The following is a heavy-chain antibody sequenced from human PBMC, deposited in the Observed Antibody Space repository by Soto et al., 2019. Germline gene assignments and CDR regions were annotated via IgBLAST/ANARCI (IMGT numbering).Heavy chain of an antibody. Sequence: SVKVSCKASGGTFSSYAISCVRQAPGQGLEWMGGIIPIFGTANYAQKFQGRVTITTDESTSTAYMELSSLRSEDTAVYYCARTNWNYSYGMDVWGQGTTVTVSS. CDR1: GGTFSSYA. CDR2: IIPIFGTA. V-gene: IGHV1-69*05. CDR3: ARTNWNYSYGMDV. D-gene: IGHD1-20*01. J-gene: IGHJ6*02.